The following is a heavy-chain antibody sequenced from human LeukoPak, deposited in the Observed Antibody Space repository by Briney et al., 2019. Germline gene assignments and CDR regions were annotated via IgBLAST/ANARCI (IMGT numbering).Heavy chain of an antibody. Sequence: KTSKTLSLTCTVSDGAINSNYWSWNRHPPGKGLECIGYIYYSGTTNYNPSLKSLVTISVDTSKNQFSPKLSSVTAADTAVYYCARTSSGWLQIDYWGQGTLVTVSS. CDR1: DGAINSNY. J-gene: IGHJ4*02. CDR3: ARTSSGWLQIDY. CDR2: IYYSGTT. D-gene: IGHD5-24*01. V-gene: IGHV4-59*08.